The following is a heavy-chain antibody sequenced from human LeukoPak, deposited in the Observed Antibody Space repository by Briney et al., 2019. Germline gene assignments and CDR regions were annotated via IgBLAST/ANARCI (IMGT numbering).Heavy chain of an antibody. CDR2: ISSSGSTI. CDR1: GFTFSSYE. J-gene: IGHJ6*04. Sequence: GGSLRLSCAASGFTFSSYEMNWVRQAPGKGLEWVSYISSSGSTIYYADSVKGRFTISRDNAKNSLYLQMNSLRAEDTAVYYCAELGITTIGGVWGKGTTVTVSS. V-gene: IGHV3-48*03. CDR3: AELGITTIGGV. D-gene: IGHD3-10*02.